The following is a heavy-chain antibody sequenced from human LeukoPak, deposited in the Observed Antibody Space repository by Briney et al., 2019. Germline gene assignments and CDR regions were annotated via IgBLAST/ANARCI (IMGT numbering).Heavy chain of an antibody. Sequence: PGGSLRLSCAASGFTFRSYGMHWVRRAPGKGLEWVAVISYDGNNKYYADSVKGRFTISRDNSKNTLYLQIDSPRAEDTALYSCAKDLAVRVVVPATTNYYYYRMDVWGQGTAVTVSS. D-gene: IGHD2-2*01. CDR3: AKDLAVRVVVPATTNYYYYRMDV. J-gene: IGHJ6*02. V-gene: IGHV3-30*18. CDR1: GFTFRSYG. CDR2: ISYDGNNK.